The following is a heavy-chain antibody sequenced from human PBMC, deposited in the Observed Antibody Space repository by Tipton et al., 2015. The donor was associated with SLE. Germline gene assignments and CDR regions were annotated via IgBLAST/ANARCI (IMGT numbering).Heavy chain of an antibody. CDR3: ARSRGVMLGY. Sequence: TLSLTCTVSGGSISSTYYWGWIRQPPGKGLEWIGEINHSGSTNYNPSLKSRVTISVDTSKNQFSLKLSSVTAADTAVYYCARSRGVMLGYWGQGTLVTVSS. CDR1: GGSISSTYY. J-gene: IGHJ4*01. D-gene: IGHD3-16*01. V-gene: IGHV4-34*01. CDR2: INHSGST.